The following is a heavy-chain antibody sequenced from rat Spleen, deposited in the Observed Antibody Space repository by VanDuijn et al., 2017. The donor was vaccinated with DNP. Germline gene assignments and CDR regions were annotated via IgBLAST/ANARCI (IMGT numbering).Heavy chain of an antibody. CDR2: ISYDGSST. Sequence: EVQLVESGGGLVQPGRSMKLSCAASGFTFSNYDMAWVRQAPKKGLEWVATISYDGSSTYYRDSVKGRFTISRDNAKSTLYLQMDSLRSEDTATYYCTTSTGSPFDYWGQGVMVTVSS. J-gene: IGHJ2*01. CDR1: GFTFSNYD. CDR3: TTSTGSPFDY. V-gene: IGHV5-7*01. D-gene: IGHD5-1*01.